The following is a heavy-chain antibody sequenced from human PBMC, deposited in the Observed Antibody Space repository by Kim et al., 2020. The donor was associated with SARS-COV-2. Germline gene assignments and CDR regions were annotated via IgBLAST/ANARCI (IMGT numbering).Heavy chain of an antibody. Sequence: GSLRLSCAASGFTFSTYAMHWVRQAPGKGLEWVAVISYDGINKYYTDSVKGRFTISRDNSKNTLYLQMSSLRAEDTATYYCASDRSGSYSGSFDYWGQGTLVTVSS. CDR1: GFTFSTYA. J-gene: IGHJ4*02. V-gene: IGHV3-30*04. CDR3: ASDRSGSYSGSFDY. D-gene: IGHD1-26*01. CDR2: ISYDGINK.